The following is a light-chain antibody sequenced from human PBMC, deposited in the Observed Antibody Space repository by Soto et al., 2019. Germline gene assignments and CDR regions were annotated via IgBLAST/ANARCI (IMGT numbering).Light chain of an antibody. J-gene: IGKJ1*01. Sequence: EIVMTQSPATLSVSPGERATLSGRASQSVSSNLAWYQQKPGQAPRLLIYAASSRATGIPDRFSGSGSGTDFTLTINRLEPEDFAVYYCQDYGTSWTFGQGTKVDI. CDR1: QSVSSN. CDR3: QDYGTSWT. CDR2: AAS. V-gene: IGKV3-20*01.